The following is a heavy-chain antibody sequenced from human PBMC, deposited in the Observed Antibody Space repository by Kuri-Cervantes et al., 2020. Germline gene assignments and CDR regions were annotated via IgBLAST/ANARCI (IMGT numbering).Heavy chain of an antibody. CDR3: VKGSSSSRPYYFDY. D-gene: IGHD6-13*01. Sequence: GESLKISCAASGFTFSSYAMHWVRQAPGKGLEWVAVISYDGSNKYYADSVKGRFTISRDNSKNTLYLQMNSLRAEDTAVYYCVKGSSSSRPYYFDYWGQGTLVTVSS. CDR2: ISYDGSNK. V-gene: IGHV3-30*04. J-gene: IGHJ4*02. CDR1: GFTFSSYA.